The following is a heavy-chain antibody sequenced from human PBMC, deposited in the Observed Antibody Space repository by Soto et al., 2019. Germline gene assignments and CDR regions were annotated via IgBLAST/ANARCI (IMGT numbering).Heavy chain of an antibody. J-gene: IGHJ6*02. CDR2: LSGSGGNI. CDR1: GFTFSTHA. CDR3: SKDPPWTVGPQSMDV. D-gene: IGHD4-4*01. Sequence: PGGSLRLSCVASGFTFSTHAMSWVRQAPGKGLEWVSTLSGSGGNIYYAASVKGRLTISRDDSKNTLYLQMNSLRVEDTAVYYCSKDPPWTVGPQSMDVWGQGTTVT. V-gene: IGHV3-23*01.